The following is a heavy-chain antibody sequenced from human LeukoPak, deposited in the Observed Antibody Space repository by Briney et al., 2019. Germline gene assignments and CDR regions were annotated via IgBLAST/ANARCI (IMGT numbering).Heavy chain of an antibody. CDR3: ARHREKSSTYSGIDWFDP. J-gene: IGHJ5*02. CDR2: IHSSGST. V-gene: IGHV4-59*08. Sequence: SETLSLTCTVSGGSISSYYWSWIRQPPGKGLEWIAYIHSSGSTNYNPSLRSRVTISVDTSKNQFSLNLSSLTAADTAVYYCARHREKSSTYSGIDWFDPWGQGTLVTVSS. CDR1: GGSISSYY. D-gene: IGHD6-13*01.